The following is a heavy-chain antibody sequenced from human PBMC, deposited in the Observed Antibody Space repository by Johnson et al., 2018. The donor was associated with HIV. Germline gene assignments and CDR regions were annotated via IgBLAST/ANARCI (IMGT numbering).Heavy chain of an antibody. V-gene: IGHV3-11*04. CDR2: ISGSDII. J-gene: IGHJ3*02. Sequence: QVQLVESGGGLVKPGGSLRLSCVASGFTFSDYYMTWIRQAPGKGLEWVSYISGSDIIYSADSVQGRFTVSRDNAKNSLYLQMNSLRAEDTAVYYCARSKDCSGGSCPDGFDIWGQWTMVIVSS. CDR3: ARSKDCSGGSCPDGFDI. D-gene: IGHD2-15*01. CDR1: GFTFSDYY.